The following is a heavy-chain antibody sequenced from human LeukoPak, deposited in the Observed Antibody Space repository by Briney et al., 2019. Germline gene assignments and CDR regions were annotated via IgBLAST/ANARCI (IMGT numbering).Heavy chain of an antibody. D-gene: IGHD6-13*01. CDR3: ARVGIAAAGGGFDY. J-gene: IGHJ4*02. Sequence: SETLSLTCTVSGGSISSYYWSWIRQPPGKGLEWIGYIYYSGSTNYNPSLKSRVTISVDTSKNQFSLKLSSVTAADTAVYYCARVGIAAAGGGFDYWGQGTLVTVSS. CDR2: IYYSGST. CDR1: GGSISSYY. V-gene: IGHV4-59*01.